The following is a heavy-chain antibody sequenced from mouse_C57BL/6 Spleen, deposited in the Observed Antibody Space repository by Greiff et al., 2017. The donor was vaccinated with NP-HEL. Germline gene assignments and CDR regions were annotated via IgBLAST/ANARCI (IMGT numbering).Heavy chain of an antibody. D-gene: IGHD2-4*01. CDR2: IWWDDDK. J-gene: IGHJ3*01. CDR1: GFSLSTFGMG. CDR3: ARRGYDYDEGSWFAY. V-gene: IGHV8-8*01. Sequence: VMLVESGPGILQPSQTLSLTCSFSGFSLSTFGMGVGWIRQPSGKGLEWLAHIWWDDDKYYNPALKSRLTISKDTSKNQVFLKIANVDTADTATYYCARRGYDYDEGSWFAYWGQGTLVTVSA.